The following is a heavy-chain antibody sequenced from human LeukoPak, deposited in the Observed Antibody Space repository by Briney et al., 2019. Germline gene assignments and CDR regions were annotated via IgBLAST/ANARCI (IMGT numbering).Heavy chain of an antibody. V-gene: IGHV3-30*18. CDR2: ISYDGSNK. Sequence: GRSLRLSCAASGFTFSSYGMHWVRQAPGKGLEWVAVISYDGSNKYYADSVKGRFTISRDNSKNTLYLQMNSLRAEDTAVYYCAKAQGDSYGYWYFDLWGRGTLVTVSS. D-gene: IGHD5-18*01. CDR3: AKAQGDSYGYWYFDL. J-gene: IGHJ2*01. CDR1: GFTFSSYG.